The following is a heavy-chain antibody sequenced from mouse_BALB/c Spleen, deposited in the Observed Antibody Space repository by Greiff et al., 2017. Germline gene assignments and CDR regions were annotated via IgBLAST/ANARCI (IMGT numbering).Heavy chain of an antibody. J-gene: IGHJ3*01. D-gene: IGHD4-1*01. CDR1: GFTFSSYY. V-gene: IGHV5-6-2*01. CDR2: INSNGGST. CDR3: ARHNWDGAWFAY. Sequence: VQRVESGGGLVQPGGSLKLSCAASGFTFSSYYMSWVRQTPEKRLELVAAINSNGGSTYYPDTVKGRFTISRDNAKNTLYLQMSSLKSEDTAVYYCARHNWDGAWFAYWGQGTLVTVSA.